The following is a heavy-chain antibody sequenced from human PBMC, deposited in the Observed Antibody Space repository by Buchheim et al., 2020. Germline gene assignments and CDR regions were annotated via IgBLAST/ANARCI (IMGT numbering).Heavy chain of an antibody. CDR2: ISYDGRNK. J-gene: IGHJ4*02. D-gene: IGHD3-10*01. Sequence: QVQLVESGGGVVQPGRSLRLPCAASGFTFSSYAMHWVRQAPGKGLEWVAVISYDGRNKYYADSVKGRLTISRDNSKNTLYLQMNSLRADDTAVYYCARDAPSGSYFDYWGQGTL. CDR3: ARDAPSGSYFDY. V-gene: IGHV3-30*04. CDR1: GFTFSSYA.